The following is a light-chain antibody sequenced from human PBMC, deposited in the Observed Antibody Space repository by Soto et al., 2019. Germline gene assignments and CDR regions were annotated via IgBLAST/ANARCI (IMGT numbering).Light chain of an antibody. CDR3: QQCNNWPRT. V-gene: IGKV3-15*01. J-gene: IGKJ1*01. CDR2: GAS. CDR1: QSLGSGY. Sequence: EILLTQSPGTLSLSPGDRATLSCRASQSLGSGYLAWYRQKPGQAPRILIYGASTRATGIPARFSGSGSGTEFTLTITSLQSEDFAVYYCQQCNNWPRTFGQGTKVDIK.